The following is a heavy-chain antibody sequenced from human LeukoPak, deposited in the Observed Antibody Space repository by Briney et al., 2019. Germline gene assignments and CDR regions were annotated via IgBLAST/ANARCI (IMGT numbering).Heavy chain of an antibody. CDR2: ISAYNGNT. D-gene: IGHD2-2*01. Sequence: ASAKVSCXASGYTFTGYGISWVRQAPGQGLEWMGWISAYNGNTNYAQKLQGRVTMTTDTSTSTAYMELRSLRSDDTAVYYCASCSSGTFPCDYWGQGTLVTVSS. CDR3: ASCSSGTFPCDY. J-gene: IGHJ4*02. V-gene: IGHV1-18*01. CDR1: GYTFTGYG.